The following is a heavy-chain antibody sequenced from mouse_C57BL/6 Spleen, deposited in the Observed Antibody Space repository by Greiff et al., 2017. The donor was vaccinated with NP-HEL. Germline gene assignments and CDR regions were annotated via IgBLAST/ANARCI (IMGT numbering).Heavy chain of an antibody. D-gene: IGHD2-5*01. CDR2: INPNNGGT. V-gene: IGHV1-26*01. J-gene: IGHJ2*01. Sequence: VQLQQSGPELVKPGASVKISCKASGYTFTDYYMNWVKQSHGKSLEWIGDINPNNGGTSYNQKFKGKATLTVDKSSSTAYMELRSLTSEDSAVYYCARSTYYSNYVYYFDYWGQGTTLTVSS. CDR3: ARSTYYSNYVYYFDY. CDR1: GYTFTDYY.